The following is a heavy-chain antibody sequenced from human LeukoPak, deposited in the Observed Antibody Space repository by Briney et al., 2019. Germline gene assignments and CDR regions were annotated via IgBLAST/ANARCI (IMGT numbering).Heavy chain of an antibody. J-gene: IGHJ4*02. CDR2: IWYDGSNI. CDR3: AKEFKSYTSSRTPSDY. CDR1: GFTFSRYG. D-gene: IGHD6-6*01. V-gene: IGHV3-33*06. Sequence: GGSLRLSCAASGFTFSRYGMHWVRQAPGKGLEWVAVIWYDGSNIYYADSVKGRFTISRYNSNNSLYLQMNSLKAEDTAVYYCAKEFKSYTSSRTPSDYWGQGTLVTVSS.